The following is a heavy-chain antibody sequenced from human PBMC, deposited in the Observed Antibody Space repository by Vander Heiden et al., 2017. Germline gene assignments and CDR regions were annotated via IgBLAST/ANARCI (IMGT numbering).Heavy chain of an antibody. V-gene: IGHV3-15*07. J-gene: IGHJ3*02. CDR2: NKSKAEGGAT. CDR1: GFTFTNAW. CDR3: TTGGSYSAFDI. Sequence: EVQLVESGGGSVKPGGSLRLPCVVLGFTFTNAWMNWVRQAPGKGLEWVGRNKSKAEGGATDYAAPVKGRFTIARDDSENTVYLQMNSLKSEDTAVYYCTTGGSYSAFDIWGQGTMVTVSS. D-gene: IGHD1-26*01.